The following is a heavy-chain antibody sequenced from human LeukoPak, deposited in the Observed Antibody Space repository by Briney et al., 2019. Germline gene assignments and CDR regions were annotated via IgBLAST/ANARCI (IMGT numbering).Heavy chain of an antibody. V-gene: IGHV1-69*05. J-gene: IGHJ6*03. CDR3: ARGAGSPYYYYYMDV. D-gene: IGHD1-26*01. Sequence: SVKVSCKASGGTFSSYAISWVRQAPGRGLEWMGGIIPIFGTANYAQKFQGRVTITTDESTSTAYMELSSLRSEDTAVYYCARGAGSPYYYYYMDVWGKGTTVTVSS. CDR1: GGTFSSYA. CDR2: IIPIFGTA.